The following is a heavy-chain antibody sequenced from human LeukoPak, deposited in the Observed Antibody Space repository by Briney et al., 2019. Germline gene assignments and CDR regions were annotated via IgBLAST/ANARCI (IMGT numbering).Heavy chain of an antibody. CDR3: ARDDFWI. D-gene: IGHD3-3*01. J-gene: IGHJ3*02. Sequence: AGGSLRLSCAASGYTFTGYYMHWVRQAPGQGLEWMGWINPNSGGTNYAQKFQGRVTMTRDTSISTAYMELRSLRSDDTAVYYCARDDFWIWGQGTMVTVSS. CDR1: GYTFTGYY. V-gene: IGHV1-2*02. CDR2: INPNSGGT.